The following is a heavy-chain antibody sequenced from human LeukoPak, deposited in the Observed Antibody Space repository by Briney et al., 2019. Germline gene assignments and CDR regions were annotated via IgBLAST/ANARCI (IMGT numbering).Heavy chain of an antibody. V-gene: IGHV1-69*13. CDR3: ARDHRYFDWFRNWFDP. CDR2: IIPIFGTA. Sequence: ASVKVSCKASGGTFSSYAISWVRQAPGQGLEWMGGIIPIFGTANYAQKFQGRVTITADESTSTAYMGLSSLRSEDTAVYYCARDHRYFDWFRNWFDPWGQGTLVTVSS. CDR1: GGTFSSYA. D-gene: IGHD3-9*01. J-gene: IGHJ5*02.